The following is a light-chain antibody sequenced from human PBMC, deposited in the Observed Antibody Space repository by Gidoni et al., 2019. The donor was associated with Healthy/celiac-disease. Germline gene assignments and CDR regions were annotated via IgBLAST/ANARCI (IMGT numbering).Light chain of an antibody. V-gene: IGKV1-39*01. CDR1: QSISSY. CDR3: QQSYSTVWT. J-gene: IGKJ1*01. CDR2: AAS. Sequence: DIKMTQSPSSLSASVGDRVTITRRASQSISSYLNWYQQKPGKAPNLLIYAASSLQSGVPSRFSGSGSGTDFTLTISSLQPEDFATYYCQQSYSTVWTFGQGTKVEIK.